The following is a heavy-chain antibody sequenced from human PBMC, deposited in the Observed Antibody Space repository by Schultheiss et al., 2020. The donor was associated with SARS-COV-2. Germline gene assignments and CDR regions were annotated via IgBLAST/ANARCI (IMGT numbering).Heavy chain of an antibody. D-gene: IGHD6-19*01. CDR3: ARRQWLPRYFDL. CDR1: GFTFSDYY. CDR2: IYHSGST. Sequence: GSLRLSCAASGFTFSDYYMSWIRQPPGKGLEWIGEIYHSGSTNYNPSLKSRVTISVDTSKNQFSLKLSSVTAADTAVYYCARRQWLPRYFDLWGRGTLVTVSS. V-gene: IGHV4-34*01. J-gene: IGHJ2*01.